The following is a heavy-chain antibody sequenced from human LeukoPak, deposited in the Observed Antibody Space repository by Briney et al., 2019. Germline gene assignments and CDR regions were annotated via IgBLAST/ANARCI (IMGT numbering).Heavy chain of an antibody. CDR1: GDTFTKYL. CDR2: INPNGDAT. CDR3: ARPLFCAFDNCGYWLDP. J-gene: IGHJ5*02. V-gene: IGHV1-46*01. D-gene: IGHD1-20*01. Sequence: ASVKVSCKTSGDTFTKYLIHWVRQAPGQGLEWVGTINPNGDATNYAPRLQGRLTLTQDTSPSTVYMELRGLTPDDTAVYFCARPLFCAFDNCGYWLDPWGPGTLVTVSS.